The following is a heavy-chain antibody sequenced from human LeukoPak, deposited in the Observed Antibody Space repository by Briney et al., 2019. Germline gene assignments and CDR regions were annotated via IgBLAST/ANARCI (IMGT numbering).Heavy chain of an antibody. J-gene: IGHJ4*02. CDR1: GYTFTSYG. Sequence: GASVKVSCKASGYTFTSYGISWVRQAPGQGLEWMGWISAYNGNTNYAQKLQGRVTMTTDTSTSTAYMELRSLRSDDTAVYYCARPADYDFWSGSLGGALDYWGQGTLVTVSS. CDR2: ISAYNGNT. CDR3: ARPADYDFWSGSLGGALDY. D-gene: IGHD3-3*01. V-gene: IGHV1-18*01.